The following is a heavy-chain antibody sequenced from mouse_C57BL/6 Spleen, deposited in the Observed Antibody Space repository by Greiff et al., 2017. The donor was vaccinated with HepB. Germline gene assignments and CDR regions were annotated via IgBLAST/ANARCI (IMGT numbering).Heavy chain of an antibody. Sequence: QVQLQQPGAELVRPGSSVKLSCKASGYTFTSYWMHWVKQRPIQGLEWIGNIDPSDSETHYNQKFKDKATLTVDKSSSTAYMQLSSLTSEDSAVYYCARGVANLEGYFDVWGTGTTVTVSS. CDR3: ARGVANLEGYFDV. CDR1: GYTFTSYW. V-gene: IGHV1-52*01. CDR2: IDPSDSET. D-gene: IGHD1-1*02. J-gene: IGHJ1*03.